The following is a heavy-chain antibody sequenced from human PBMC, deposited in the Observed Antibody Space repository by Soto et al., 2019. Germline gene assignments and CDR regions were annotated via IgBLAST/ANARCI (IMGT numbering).Heavy chain of an antibody. CDR2: IYWNDDK. CDR3: AKSGSSGWYGWFDP. Sequence: ASGPTLVNPTQTLTLTCIFSGFSLRTSGVGVGWIRQPPGKALEWLGFIYWNDDKRYSPSLKSRLTITKDTSKNQVVLTMTNMDPVDTATSYCAKSGSSGWYGWFDPWGQGTLVTVSS. D-gene: IGHD6-19*01. J-gene: IGHJ5*02. CDR1: GFSLRTSGVG. V-gene: IGHV2-5*01.